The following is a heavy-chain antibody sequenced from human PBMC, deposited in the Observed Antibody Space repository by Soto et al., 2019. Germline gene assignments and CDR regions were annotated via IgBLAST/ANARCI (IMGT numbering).Heavy chain of an antibody. CDR2: INSDGSST. V-gene: IGHV3-74*01. Sequence: RLSCAASGFTFSSYWMHWVRQAPGKGLVWVSRINSDGSSTSYADSVKGRFTISRDNAKNTLYLQMNSLRAEDTAVYYCARDPQTTQDIVVVPASGYYGMDVWCQGTTVTVSS. CDR3: ARDPQTTQDIVVVPASGYYGMDV. J-gene: IGHJ6*02. D-gene: IGHD2-2*01. CDR1: GFTFSSYW.